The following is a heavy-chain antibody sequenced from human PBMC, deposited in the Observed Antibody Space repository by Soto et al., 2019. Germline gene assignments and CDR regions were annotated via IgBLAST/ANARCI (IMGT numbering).Heavy chain of an antibody. J-gene: IGHJ4*02. CDR1: GFTFNHYA. Sequence: GGSLRLSCAASGFTFNHYAMSWVRQAPGKGLEWVSIIIANGGTFYADSVKGRFTISRDNSKNSLYLQMNSLRDEDTAVYYCARGYLSNSFDHWGQGTLVTVSS. V-gene: IGHV3-23*01. CDR2: IIANGGT. D-gene: IGHD2-15*01. CDR3: ARGYLSNSFDH.